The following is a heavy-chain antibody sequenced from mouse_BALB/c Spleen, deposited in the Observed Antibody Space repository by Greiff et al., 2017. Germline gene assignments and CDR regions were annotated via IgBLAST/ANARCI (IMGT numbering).Heavy chain of an antibody. CDR1: GFNIKDTY. V-gene: IGHV14-3*02. CDR2: IDPANGNT. D-gene: IGHD3-3*01. J-gene: IGHJ2*01. Sequence: EVQLVESGAELVKPGASVKLSCTASGFNIKDTYMHWVKQRPEQGLEWIGRIDPANGNTKYDPKFQGKATITADTSSNTAYLQLSSLTSEDTAVYYCASGAGEDYFDYWGQGTTLTVSS. CDR3: ASGAGEDYFDY.